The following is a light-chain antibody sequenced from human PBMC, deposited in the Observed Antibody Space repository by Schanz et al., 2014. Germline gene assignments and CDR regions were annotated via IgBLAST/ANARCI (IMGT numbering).Light chain of an antibody. V-gene: IGLV2-18*02. CDR3: SSYGGSNFVV. Sequence: QSVLTQPPSVSGSPGQSVTISCTGTSSDVGGYNRVSWYQQPPGTAPKLMIYDVTNRPSGVPDRFSGSKSGSTASLTISGLRAEDEADYYCSSYGGSNFVVFGGGTKLTVL. J-gene: IGLJ2*01. CDR1: SSDVGGYNR. CDR2: DVT.